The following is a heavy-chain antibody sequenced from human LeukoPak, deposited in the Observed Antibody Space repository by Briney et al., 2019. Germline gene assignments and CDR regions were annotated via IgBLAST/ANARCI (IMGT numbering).Heavy chain of an antibody. Sequence: SETLSLTCTVSGGSISSGGYYWSWIRQRPGKGLEWIGYIYYSGSTYYNPSLKSRVTISVDTSKNQFSLKLSSVTAADTAVYYCARASRGYSSSWYVWFDPWGQGTLVTVSS. CDR3: ARASRGYSSSWYVWFDP. CDR2: IYYSGST. D-gene: IGHD6-13*01. CDR1: GGSISSGGYY. J-gene: IGHJ5*02. V-gene: IGHV4-31*03.